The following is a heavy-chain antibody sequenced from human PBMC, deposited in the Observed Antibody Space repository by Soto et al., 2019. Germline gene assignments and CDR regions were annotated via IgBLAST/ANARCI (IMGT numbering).Heavy chain of an antibody. J-gene: IGHJ4*02. D-gene: IGHD3-16*01. Sequence: ASETLSLTCSVSDGSVNSGNYYWSWIRHPPGKGLEWIGHIYYIGTTDYNPSLKSRVTISVDTSKNQFSLKVTSVTAADTAVYFCAREEKQLSRYGGDFDYWGQGILVTVSS. CDR1: DGSVNSGNYY. V-gene: IGHV4-61*01. CDR3: AREEKQLSRYGGDFDY. CDR2: IYYIGTT.